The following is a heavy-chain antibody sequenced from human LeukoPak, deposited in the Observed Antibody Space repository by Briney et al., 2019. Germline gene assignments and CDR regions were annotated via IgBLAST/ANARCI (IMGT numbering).Heavy chain of an antibody. CDR2: INPSGGST. D-gene: IGHD6-19*01. CDR3: ARDRIAVAGGNWFDP. Sequence: ASVKVSCKTSGYTFTSYSISWVRQAPGQGLEWMGIINPSGGSTSYAQKFQGRVTMTRDTSTSTVYMELSSLRSEDTAVYYCARDRIAVAGGNWFDPWGQGTLVTVSS. J-gene: IGHJ5*02. V-gene: IGHV1-46*01. CDR1: GYTFTSYS.